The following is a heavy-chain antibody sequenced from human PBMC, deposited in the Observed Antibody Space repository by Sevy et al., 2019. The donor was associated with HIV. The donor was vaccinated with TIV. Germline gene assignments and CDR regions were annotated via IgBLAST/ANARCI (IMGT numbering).Heavy chain of an antibody. J-gene: IGHJ4*02. D-gene: IGHD3-10*01. CDR1: GFNFRNYW. Sequence: GESLKISCEVFGFNFRNYWMSWVRQAPGKGLEWVANIKHDGSEQYYLDSVKGRFTVSRDNGKKSRYLQMTGLRVDDAVLYYCAREREEEDKSGAKFDYWGRGTLVTVSS. V-gene: IGHV3-7*01. CDR3: AREREEEDKSGAKFDY. CDR2: IKHDGSEQ.